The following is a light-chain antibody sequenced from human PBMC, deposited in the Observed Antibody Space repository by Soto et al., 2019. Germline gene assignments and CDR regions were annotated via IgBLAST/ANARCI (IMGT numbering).Light chain of an antibody. J-gene: IGLJ2*01. Sequence: QSALTQPASVSGSPGQSITISCTGTSSDVGSYDLVTWYQQHPGTGPKIIIYEATKRPSGVSNRFSGSKSGNTASLTIAGLQAEDEADYYCCSYAGTTTFVVFGGGTKLTVL. CDR1: SSDVGSYDL. V-gene: IGLV2-23*02. CDR3: CSYAGTTTFVV. CDR2: EAT.